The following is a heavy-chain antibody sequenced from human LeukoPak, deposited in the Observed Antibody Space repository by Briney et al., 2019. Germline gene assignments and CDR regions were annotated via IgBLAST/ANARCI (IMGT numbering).Heavy chain of an antibody. CDR1: GGSVSSGNYY. CDR2: IYYSGST. V-gene: IGHV4-61*01. D-gene: IGHD5-18*01. CDR3: ARDQTDTALDY. Sequence: SETLSLTCTVSGGSVSSGNYYWSWIRQPPGKGLEWIGYIYYSGSTNYNPSLKSRVTISVDTSKNQFSLKLSSVTAADTAVYYCARDQTDTALDYWGQGTLVTVSS. J-gene: IGHJ4*02.